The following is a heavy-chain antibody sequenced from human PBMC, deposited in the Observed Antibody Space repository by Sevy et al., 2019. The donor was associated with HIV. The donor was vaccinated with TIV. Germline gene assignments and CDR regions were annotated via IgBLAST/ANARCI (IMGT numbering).Heavy chain of an antibody. Sequence: SETLSLTCAVSGFSISSSNWWSWVRQPPGKGLEWIGEIFHSGSTNYNPSLKSRVTISLDKSNNHFSLKLSSVTAADTAVYYCARDQKRGYSYGIDYWGQGTLVTVSS. J-gene: IGHJ4*02. CDR2: IFHSGST. D-gene: IGHD5-18*01. CDR1: GFSISSSNW. CDR3: ARDQKRGYSYGIDY. V-gene: IGHV4-4*02.